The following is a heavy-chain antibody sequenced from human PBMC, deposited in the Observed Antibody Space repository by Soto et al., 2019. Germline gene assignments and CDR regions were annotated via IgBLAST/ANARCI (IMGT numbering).Heavy chain of an antibody. J-gene: IGHJ6*02. Sequence: SETLSLTCTVSVGSLTSYYWSWIRQHPGKGLEWIGYIYYSGSTYYNPSLKSRVTISVDTSKNQFSLKLSSVTAADTAVYYCARARFRYCSSTSCPKPYYYYGMDVWGQGTTVTVSS. CDR3: ARARFRYCSSTSCPKPYYYYGMDV. D-gene: IGHD2-2*01. CDR1: VGSLTSYY. V-gene: IGHV4-59*06. CDR2: IYYSGST.